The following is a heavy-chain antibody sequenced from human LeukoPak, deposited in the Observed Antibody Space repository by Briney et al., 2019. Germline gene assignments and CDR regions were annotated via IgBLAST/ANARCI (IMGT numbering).Heavy chain of an antibody. CDR1: GITLSNYG. J-gene: IGHJ4*02. D-gene: IGHD3-16*01. CDR3: ARRLTNWAHF. Sequence: GGSLRLSCAVSGITLSNYGMSWVRQAPGKGLEWVAGISDSGGRTNYADSVKGRFTISRDESKNTLFLHMSSLRAEDTAVYYCARRLTNWAHFWGQGTLVTVSS. CDR2: ISDSGGRT. V-gene: IGHV3-23*01.